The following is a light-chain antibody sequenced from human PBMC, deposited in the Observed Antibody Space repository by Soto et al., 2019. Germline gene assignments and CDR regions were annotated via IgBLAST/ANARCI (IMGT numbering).Light chain of an antibody. CDR2: KAS. Sequence: DIQMTQSPSTLSASVGDTVTITCRASQSISNWLAWYQQKPGQAPKLLIHKASTLESGVPSRFSGSGSGTEFPLTISSLQPDDFATFSCQQYDRFPYTFGQGTKLEIK. CDR1: QSISNW. J-gene: IGKJ2*01. CDR3: QQYDRFPYT. V-gene: IGKV1-5*03.